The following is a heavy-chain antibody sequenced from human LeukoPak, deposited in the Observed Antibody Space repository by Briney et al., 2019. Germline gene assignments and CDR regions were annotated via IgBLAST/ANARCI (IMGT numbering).Heavy chain of an antibody. CDR3: ARDWVTTGFDY. J-gene: IGHJ4*02. CDR2: INAGNGNT. Sequence: GASVKVSCKASGYTFTSYAMHWVRQAPGQRLEWMGWINAGNGNTKYSQKFQGRVTITRDTSASTAYMELSSLRSEDTAVLYCARDWVTTGFDYWGQGTLVTVSS. CDR1: GYTFTSYA. V-gene: IGHV1-3*01. D-gene: IGHD4-17*01.